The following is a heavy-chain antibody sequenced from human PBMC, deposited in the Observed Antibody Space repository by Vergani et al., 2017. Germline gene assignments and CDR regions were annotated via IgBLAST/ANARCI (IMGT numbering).Heavy chain of an antibody. J-gene: IGHJ6*02. Sequence: QVQLQESGPGLVKPSETLSLTCSVSGASISDVYWTWIRQSPGARLEWIGYIYSTGSTNYNPSLQSRLSMSIDTSKSQFSLKLASVTAADTAVYYCARVKHRDESSTGYRLEGMDVWGQGITVTVAS. D-gene: IGHD3-9*01. CDR2: IYSTGST. CDR1: GASISDVY. V-gene: IGHV4-59*01. CDR3: ARVKHRDESSTGYRLEGMDV.